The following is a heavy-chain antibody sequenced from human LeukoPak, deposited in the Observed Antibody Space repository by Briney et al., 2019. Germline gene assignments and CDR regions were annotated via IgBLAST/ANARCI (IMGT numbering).Heavy chain of an antibody. CDR3: ARDPRPYSGSYMVIDH. Sequence: GASVKVSCKASGGTFSSYAISWVRQAPGQGLEWMGWIRPYNANTNYAQKLQGRVTMTTDTYTSTAYMELRSLRSDDTAVYYCARDPRPYSGSYMVIDHWGQGTLVTVSS. CDR1: GGTFSSYA. CDR2: IRPYNANT. J-gene: IGHJ4*02. D-gene: IGHD1-26*01. V-gene: IGHV1-18*01.